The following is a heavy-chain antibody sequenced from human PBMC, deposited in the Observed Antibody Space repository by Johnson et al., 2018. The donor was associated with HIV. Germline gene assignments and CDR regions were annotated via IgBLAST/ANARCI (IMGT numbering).Heavy chain of an antibody. Sequence: QVQLVESGGGLVTTGGSMRLSCAASGFTFSDYYMSWIRQAPGKGLEWASYISSSDSTIYYEDSVNGRFTISRDNSKDTLSLQINSLRDEDTAVYYCAKVRRPGGVRDVFDIWGQGTMVTVSS. CDR1: GFTFSDYY. V-gene: IGHV3-11*04. CDR3: AKVRRPGGVRDVFDI. D-gene: IGHD2-8*02. J-gene: IGHJ3*02. CDR2: ISSSDSTI.